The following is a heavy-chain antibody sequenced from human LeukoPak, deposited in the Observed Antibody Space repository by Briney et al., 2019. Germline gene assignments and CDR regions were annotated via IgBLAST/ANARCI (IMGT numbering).Heavy chain of an antibody. D-gene: IGHD6-13*01. CDR2: ISYDGSNK. Sequence: GGSLRLSCAASGFTCSSYAMHWVRQAPGKGLEWVAVISYDGSNKYYADSVKGRFTISRDNSKNTLYLQMNSLRAEDTAVYYCARSSGSSWYNSADYYYYGMDVWGQGTTVTVSS. V-gene: IGHV3-30-3*01. CDR3: ARSSGSSWYNSADYYYYGMDV. J-gene: IGHJ6*02. CDR1: GFTCSSYA.